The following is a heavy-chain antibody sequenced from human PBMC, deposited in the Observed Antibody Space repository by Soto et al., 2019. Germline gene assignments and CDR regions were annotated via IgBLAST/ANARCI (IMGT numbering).Heavy chain of an antibody. CDR3: VKDHSYGSGTSYGHNWFDP. J-gene: IGHJ5*02. D-gene: IGHD3-10*01. Sequence: QVQLVESGGGVVQPGRSLRLSCAASGFIFSNYGMQWVRQAPGKGLEWVAMIWFDGSNKYHADSVKGRFTISRDNSKNTLYLQMDNLRAEETAVYYCVKDHSYGSGTSYGHNWFDPWGQGTLVTVSS. CDR1: GFIFSNYG. V-gene: IGHV3-33*06. CDR2: IWFDGSNK.